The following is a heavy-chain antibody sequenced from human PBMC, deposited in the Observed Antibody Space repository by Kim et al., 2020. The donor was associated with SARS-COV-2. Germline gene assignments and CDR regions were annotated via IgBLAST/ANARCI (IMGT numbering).Heavy chain of an antibody. CDR3: ANQARGGSLHSGASY. V-gene: IGHV3-23*01. CDR2: ISGGGGST. Sequence: GGSLRLSCAASGFTFSSYAMSWVRQASGKGLEWVSAISGGGGSTYYADSVKGRFTISRDNSKNTLYLQMNSLRAEDTAVYYCANQARGGSLHSGASYWGQGTLVTVSS. CDR1: GFTFSSYA. J-gene: IGHJ4*02. D-gene: IGHD6-13*01.